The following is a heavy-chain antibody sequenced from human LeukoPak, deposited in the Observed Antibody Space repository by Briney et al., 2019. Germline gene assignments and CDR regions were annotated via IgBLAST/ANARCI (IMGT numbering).Heavy chain of an antibody. Sequence: SETLSLTCTVSGGSISNYYWSWLRQFPGKALEWVGYIFYNGNTNYSPSLKSRVTVSLDTSKNQFSLELNSVTAADTAIYYCARSDTYGGVIAFDAFDIWGPGAMVTVSS. CDR2: IFYNGNT. J-gene: IGHJ3*02. V-gene: IGHV4-59*01. D-gene: IGHD3-16*02. CDR1: GGSISNYY. CDR3: ARSDTYGGVIAFDAFDI.